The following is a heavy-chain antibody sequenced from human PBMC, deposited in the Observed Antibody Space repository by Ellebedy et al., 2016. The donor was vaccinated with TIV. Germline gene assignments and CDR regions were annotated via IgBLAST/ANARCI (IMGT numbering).Heavy chain of an antibody. CDR2: INPNSGGT. Sequence: AASVKVSCKASGHTFTGHYIHWVRQAPGRGLEWMGWINPNSGGTYYALEFQGRVSMTRDKSTSTVFMVLSGLTSDDSAVYYCAGTADTLTRGVPLRYFQHWGRGSQVTVSS. V-gene: IGHV1-2*07. D-gene: IGHD3-10*01. CDR3: AGTADTLTRGVPLRYFQH. J-gene: IGHJ1*01. CDR1: GHTFTGHY.